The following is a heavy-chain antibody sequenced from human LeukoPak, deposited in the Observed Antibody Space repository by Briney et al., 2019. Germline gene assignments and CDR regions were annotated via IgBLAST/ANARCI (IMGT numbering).Heavy chain of an antibody. J-gene: IGHJ4*02. V-gene: IGHV4-4*09. CDR3: ARRRPTAGATIFDY. CDR2: IHTSGST. Sequence: SETLSLTCTVSGDSIGSYDWSWIRQPPGKGLEWIGYIHTSGSTNYNPSLKSRVTMSVDTSQNQFSLKLGSVTAADTAIYYCARRRPTAGATIFDYWGQGTLVTVSS. D-gene: IGHD1-26*01. CDR1: GDSIGSYD.